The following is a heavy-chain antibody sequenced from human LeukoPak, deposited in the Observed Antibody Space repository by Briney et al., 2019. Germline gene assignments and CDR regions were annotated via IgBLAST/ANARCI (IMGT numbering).Heavy chain of an antibody. CDR2: INHSGST. CDR1: GGSISSYY. V-gene: IGHV4-34*01. D-gene: IGHD3-10*01. J-gene: IGHJ6*03. CDR3: ARQKRRPGPNPYYYMDV. Sequence: SETLSLTCTVSGGSISSYYWSWIRQPPGKGLEWIGEINHSGSTNYNPSLKSRVTISVDTSKNQFSLKLSSVTAADTAVYYCARQKRRPGPNPYYYMDVWGKGTTVTISS.